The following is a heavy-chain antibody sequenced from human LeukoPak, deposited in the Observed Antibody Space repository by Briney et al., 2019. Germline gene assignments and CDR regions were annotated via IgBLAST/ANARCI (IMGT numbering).Heavy chain of an antibody. CDR2: ISSSSDDI. D-gene: IGHD1-1*01. Sequence: PGGSLRLSCAASEFTFSTYSMNWVRQTPGKGLEWVSIISSSSDDIHYADSVKGRFTISRDNAKNSLYLQMNSLRAEDTAVYYCARGETSDTRHLDYWGQGTLVTVSS. CDR3: ARGETSDTRHLDY. J-gene: IGHJ4*02. V-gene: IGHV3-21*06. CDR1: EFTFSTYS.